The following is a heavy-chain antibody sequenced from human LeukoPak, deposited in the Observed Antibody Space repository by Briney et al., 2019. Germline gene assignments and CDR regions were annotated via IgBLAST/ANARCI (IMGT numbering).Heavy chain of an antibody. CDR3: AKEDWRDILTGDYSTRYYYMDV. J-gene: IGHJ6*03. D-gene: IGHD3-9*01. V-gene: IGHV3-30*02. CDR1: GFTFSTYG. Sequence: GGSLRLSCAASGFTFSTYGMYWVRQAPGKGLGWVGLIRYDGSNKYYADSVKGRFTISRDNSKNTVYLLMNRVRAEDTAVYYCAKEDWRDILTGDYSTRYYYMDVWGKGTTVTISS. CDR2: IRYDGSNK.